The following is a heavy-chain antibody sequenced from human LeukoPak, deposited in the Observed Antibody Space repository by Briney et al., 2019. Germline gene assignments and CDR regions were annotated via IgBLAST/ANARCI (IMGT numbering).Heavy chain of an antibody. CDR1: GFTFSSYA. J-gene: IGHJ6*03. D-gene: IGHD2-2*01. CDR3: ARGVNPVVPAARDKIVDYYYYYMDV. Sequence: GRSLRLSCAASGFTFSSYAMHWVRQAPGKGLEWVAVISYDGSNKYYADSVKGRFTISRDNSKNTLYLQMNSLRAEDTAVYYCARGVNPVVPAARDKIVDYYYYYMDVWGKGTTVTVSS. CDR2: ISYDGSNK. V-gene: IGHV3-30-3*01.